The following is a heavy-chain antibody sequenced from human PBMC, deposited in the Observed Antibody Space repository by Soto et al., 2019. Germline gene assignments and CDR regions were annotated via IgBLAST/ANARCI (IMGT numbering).Heavy chain of an antibody. CDR3: ARDQSGYCSGGSCYPDY. CDR2: IYHSGST. V-gene: IGHV4-4*02. Sequence: QVQLQESGPGLVKPSGTLSLTCAVSGGSISSSNWWSWVRQPPGKELEWIGEIYHSGSTNYNPSLKSRVTISVDKSKNQFSLKLSSVTAADTAVYYCARDQSGYCSGGSCYPDYWGQGTLVTVSS. CDR1: GGSISSSNW. J-gene: IGHJ4*02. D-gene: IGHD2-15*01.